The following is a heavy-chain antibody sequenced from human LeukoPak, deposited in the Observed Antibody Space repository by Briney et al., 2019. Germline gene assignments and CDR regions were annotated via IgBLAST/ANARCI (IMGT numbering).Heavy chain of an antibody. CDR2: ISSSSSYT. D-gene: IGHD3-10*01. J-gene: IGHJ4*02. CDR3: ARGSRVWFGELLFDY. V-gene: IGHV3-21*05. Sequence: GSLRLSCAASGFTFSSYSMNWVRQAPGKGLEWVSYISSSSSYTNYADSVKGRFTISRDNAKNSLYLQMNSLRAEDTAVYYCARGSRVWFGELLFDYWGQGTLVTVSS. CDR1: GFTFSSYS.